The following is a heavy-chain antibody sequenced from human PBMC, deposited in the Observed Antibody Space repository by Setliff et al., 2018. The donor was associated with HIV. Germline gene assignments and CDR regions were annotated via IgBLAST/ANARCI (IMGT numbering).Heavy chain of an antibody. J-gene: IGHJ5*02. V-gene: IGHV4-38-2*01. Sequence: SETLSLTCAVSGSSISNGYYWGWIRQPPGKGLEWIGSIYHSGSTYYNPSLKSRVTISVDTSKNQFSLKLSSVTAADTAVYHCARRNSGDGNPNWFDPWGQGALVTVSS. D-gene: IGHD5-12*01. CDR3: ARRNSGDGNPNWFDP. CDR1: GSSISNGYY. CDR2: IYHSGST.